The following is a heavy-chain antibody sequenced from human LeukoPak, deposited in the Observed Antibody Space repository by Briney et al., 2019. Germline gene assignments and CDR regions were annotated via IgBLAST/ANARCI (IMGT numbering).Heavy chain of an antibody. J-gene: IGHJ4*02. V-gene: IGHV3-21*01. CDR3: ARDGIVVVPATIELVDY. CDR1: GFTFSSYS. Sequence: PGGSLRLSCAASGFTFSSYSMNLVRQAPGKGLEWVSSISSSSSYIYYADSVKGRFTISRDNAKNSLYLQMNSLRAEDTAVYYCARDGIVVVPATIELVDYWGQGTLVTVSS. CDR2: ISSSSSYI. D-gene: IGHD2-2*01.